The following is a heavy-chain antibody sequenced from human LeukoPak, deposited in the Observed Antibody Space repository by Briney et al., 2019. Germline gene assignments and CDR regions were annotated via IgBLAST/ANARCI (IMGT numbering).Heavy chain of an antibody. V-gene: IGHV3-43*02. Sequence: GRSLRLSCAASGFSFAYYAMHWVRQAPGKGLEWVSLITANGDSTYYADSVKGRFTISRDNSKNSLSLQMNSLRTEDTALYYCAKDIEAGTAGFSFDYWGQGTLVAVSS. CDR2: ITANGDST. CDR3: AKDIEAGTAGFSFDY. CDR1: GFSFAYYA. D-gene: IGHD2-21*02. J-gene: IGHJ4*02.